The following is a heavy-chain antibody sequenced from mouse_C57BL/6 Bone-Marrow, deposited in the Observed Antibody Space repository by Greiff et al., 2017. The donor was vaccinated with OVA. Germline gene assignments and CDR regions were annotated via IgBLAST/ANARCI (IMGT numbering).Heavy chain of an antibody. Sequence: QVQLQQPGAELVKPGASVKLSCKASGYTFTSYWMHWVKQRPGQGLEWIGMIHPNSGSTNYNEKFKSKATLTVDKSSSTAYMQLSSLTSEDSAVYYCARIRSSLYAMDYWGQGTSVTVSS. D-gene: IGHD1-1*01. CDR2: IHPNSGST. J-gene: IGHJ4*01. CDR3: ARIRSSLYAMDY. V-gene: IGHV1-64*01. CDR1: GYTFTSYW.